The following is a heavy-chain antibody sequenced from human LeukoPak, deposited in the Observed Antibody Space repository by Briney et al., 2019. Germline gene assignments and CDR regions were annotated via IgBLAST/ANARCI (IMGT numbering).Heavy chain of an antibody. Sequence: PGGSLRLSCAASGSTVSSNYMSWVRQAPGKGLEWVSVIYSGGSTYYADSVKGRFTISRDNSKNTLYLQMNSLRAEDTAVYYCARDFGNSYCSSTSCSDYWGQGTLVTVSS. V-gene: IGHV3-66*02. CDR3: ARDFGNSYCSSTSCSDY. CDR2: IYSGGST. CDR1: GSTVSSNY. D-gene: IGHD2-2*01. J-gene: IGHJ4*02.